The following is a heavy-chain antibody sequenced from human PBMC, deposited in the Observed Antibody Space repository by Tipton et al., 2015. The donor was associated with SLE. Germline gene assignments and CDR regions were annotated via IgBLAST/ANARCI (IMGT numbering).Heavy chain of an antibody. J-gene: IGHJ5*02. CDR2: ISPYVGNT. CDR3: ARVVVARFDP. V-gene: IGHV1-18*01. D-gene: IGHD2-15*01. Sequence: QLVQSGAEVKKPGASVKVSCKTSGYTFSSFAIAWVRQAPGQGLERMGWISPYVGNTNYAQKFQGRVTMTTDTSASTAYLELRSLRSDDTAVYYCARVVVARFDPWGQGTLVTVSS. CDR1: GYTFSSFA.